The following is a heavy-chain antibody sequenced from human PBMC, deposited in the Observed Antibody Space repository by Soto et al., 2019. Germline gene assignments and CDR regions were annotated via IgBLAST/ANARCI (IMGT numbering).Heavy chain of an antibody. CDR1: GYSFTSYD. CDR3: ARGPSRSYRPFWLY. CDR2: MNPDSGNT. J-gene: IGHJ4*02. D-gene: IGHD3-16*02. Sequence: QVQLVQSGAEVKKPGASVKVSCKASGYSFTSYDINWVRQATGQGPEWMGWMNPDSGNTGYAQKFQGRVTLTRNTSISKAYMELSSLTPADTAVYYCARGPSRSYRPFWLYWGQGTLFTVSS. V-gene: IGHV1-8*01.